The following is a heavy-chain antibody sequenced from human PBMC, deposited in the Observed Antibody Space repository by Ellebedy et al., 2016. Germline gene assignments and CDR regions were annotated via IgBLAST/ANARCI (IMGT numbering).Heavy chain of an antibody. CDR2: IGFSGTTI. CDR1: GFTFTTYS. Sequence: GESLKISCAATGFTFTTYSMNWVRQAPGKGLEWISYIGFSGTTIYYADSVKGRFTISRDNAKNSLYLQMHSLRAEDTAVYYCARDQMGGKEASDLWGRGTLVTVSS. D-gene: IGHD4-23*01. V-gene: IGHV3-48*04. CDR3: ARDQMGGKEASDL. J-gene: IGHJ2*01.